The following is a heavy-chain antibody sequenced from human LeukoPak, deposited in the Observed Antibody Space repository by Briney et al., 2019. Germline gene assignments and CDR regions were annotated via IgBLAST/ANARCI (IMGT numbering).Heavy chain of an antibody. Sequence: ASVKVSCKASGYPFTGYYMHWVRQATGQGLEWMGWMNPNSGNTGYAQKFQGRVTMTRNTSISTAYMELSSLRSEDTAVYYCARDVRVCTSTSCYGTDFDYWGQGTLVTVSS. J-gene: IGHJ4*02. D-gene: IGHD2-2*01. V-gene: IGHV1-8*02. CDR1: GYPFTGYY. CDR3: ARDVRVCTSTSCYGTDFDY. CDR2: MNPNSGNT.